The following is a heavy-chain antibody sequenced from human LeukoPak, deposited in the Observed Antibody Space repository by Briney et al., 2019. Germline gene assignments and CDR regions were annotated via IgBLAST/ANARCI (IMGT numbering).Heavy chain of an antibody. Sequence: GGSLRLSCAASGFTFNNYAMSWVRQAPGKGLGWVSAISGSGGGTYYADSVKGRFTISRDNSKNTLYLQMNSLRAEDTAVYYCAKGPNAVPTYYYYGMDVWGQGTTVTVSS. CDR1: GFTFNNYA. CDR3: AKGPNAVPTYYYYGMDV. D-gene: IGHD6-19*01. V-gene: IGHV3-23*01. J-gene: IGHJ6*02. CDR2: ISGSGGGT.